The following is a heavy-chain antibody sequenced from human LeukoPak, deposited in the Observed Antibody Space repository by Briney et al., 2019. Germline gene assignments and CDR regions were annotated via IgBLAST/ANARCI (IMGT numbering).Heavy chain of an antibody. CDR1: GYIFNDYY. J-gene: IGHJ4*02. CDR3: ARDKSTTVRFLQYY. D-gene: IGHD3-3*01. CDR2: VNPNSCFT. V-gene: IGHV1-2*02. Sequence: AAVTVTCKGSGYIFNDYYMHWVRQPPGQGLEWVGWVNPNSCFTNYAQKFQGRVSMTRVMSISTAYMELSSLRSDDTAVYYCARDKSTTVRFLQYYWGQGTLVTVSS.